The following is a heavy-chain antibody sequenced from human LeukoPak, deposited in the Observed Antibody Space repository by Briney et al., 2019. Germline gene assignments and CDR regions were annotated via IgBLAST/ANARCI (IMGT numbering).Heavy chain of an antibody. J-gene: IGHJ5*02. Sequence: LSETLSLTCTVSGGSISSSSYYWGWIRQPPGKGLEWIGSIYYSGSTYYNPSLKSRVTISVDTSKNQFSLKLSSVTAADTAVYYCARDSGGYSYGSNWFDPWGQGTLVTVSS. CDR3: ARDSGGYSYGSNWFDP. V-gene: IGHV4-39*07. D-gene: IGHD5-18*01. CDR1: GGSISSSSYY. CDR2: IYYSGST.